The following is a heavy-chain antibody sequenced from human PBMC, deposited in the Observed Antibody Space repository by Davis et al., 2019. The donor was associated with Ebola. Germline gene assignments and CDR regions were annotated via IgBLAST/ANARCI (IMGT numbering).Heavy chain of an antibody. CDR1: GFTVSSNY. V-gene: IGHV3-21*01. D-gene: IGHD3-22*01. CDR2: ISSSSSYI. CDR3: ARAEYYDSSGYPGAY. Sequence: PGGSLRLSCAASGFTVSSNYMSWVRQAPGKGLEWVSSISSSSSYIYYADSVKGRFTISRDNAKNSLYLQMNSLRAEDTAVYYCARAEYYDSSGYPGAYWGQGTLVTVSS. J-gene: IGHJ4*02.